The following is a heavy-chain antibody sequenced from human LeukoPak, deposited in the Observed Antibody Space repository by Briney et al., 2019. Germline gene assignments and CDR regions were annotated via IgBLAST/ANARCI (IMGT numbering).Heavy chain of an antibody. CDR1: GFTFSSYE. CDR3: ASPIITMVRGALGY. J-gene: IGHJ4*02. V-gene: IGHV3-48*03. D-gene: IGHD3-10*01. CDR2: ISSSGSTI. Sequence: GGSLRLSCAASGFTFSSYEMNWVRQAPGKGLEWASYISSSGSTIYYADSVKGRFTISRDNAKNSLYLQMNSLRAEDTAVYYCASPIITMVRGALGYWGQGTLVTVSS.